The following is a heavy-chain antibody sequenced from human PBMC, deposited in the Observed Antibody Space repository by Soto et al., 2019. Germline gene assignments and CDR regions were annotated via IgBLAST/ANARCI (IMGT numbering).Heavy chain of an antibody. CDR2: ISGSGGST. J-gene: IGHJ4*02. V-gene: IGHV3-23*01. D-gene: IGHD2-15*01. CDR1: GFTFSSYA. CDR3: AARSAEVVLCY. Sequence: PVGSLRLSCAASGFTFSSYAMSWVRQAPGKGLEWVSAISGSGGSTYYADSVKGRFTISRDNSKNTLYLQMNSLRAEDTAIYYCAARSAEVVLCYWGQGTLVTVS.